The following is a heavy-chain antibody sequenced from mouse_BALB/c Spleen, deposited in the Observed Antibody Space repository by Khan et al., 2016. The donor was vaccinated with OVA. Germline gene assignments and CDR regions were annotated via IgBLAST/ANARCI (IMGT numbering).Heavy chain of an antibody. D-gene: IGHD2-2*01. CDR1: GYTFTSYY. CDR3: TRSGYGSFAY. V-gene: IGHV1S81*02. J-gene: IGHJ3*01. Sequence: QVQLKQSGAELVKPGASVRLSCKASGYTFTSYYLYWVQQSPGQGLEWIGDINPSSGGTNFNEKFKSKATLTVDKSSSTAFLQLNSLTSEDSAVYYCTRSGYGSFAYWGQGTMVTVSA. CDR2: INPSSGGT.